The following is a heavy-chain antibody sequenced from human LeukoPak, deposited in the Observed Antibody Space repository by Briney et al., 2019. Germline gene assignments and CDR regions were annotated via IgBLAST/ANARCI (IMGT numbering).Heavy chain of an antibody. V-gene: IGHV3-74*01. CDR3: ARDLSFSPDY. CDR1: GFTFRSSW. CDR2: ISPDGDFK. Sequence: GGSLRLSCAASGFTFRSSWMHWVRQVPGKGLVWVSHISPDGDFKDYADSVKGRFIISRDNAKNTLFLQMNRLRAEDTGLYFCARDLSFSPDYWGQGTLVTVSS. J-gene: IGHJ4*02.